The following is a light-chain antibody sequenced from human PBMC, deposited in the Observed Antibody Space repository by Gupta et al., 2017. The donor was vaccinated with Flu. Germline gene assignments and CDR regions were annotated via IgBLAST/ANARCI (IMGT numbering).Light chain of an antibody. V-gene: IGLV3-21*02. CDR2: DDS. J-gene: IGLJ3*02. CDR3: QGWDSSSDHQV. CDR1: NIGSKS. Sequence: SSVLTPPPSASVAPGQTARITCGGNNIGSKSVHWYQQKPGQAPVLVVYDDSDRPSGIPERFSGSNSGNTATLTISRVEAGDEADYYCQGWDSSSDHQVFGGGTKLTVL.